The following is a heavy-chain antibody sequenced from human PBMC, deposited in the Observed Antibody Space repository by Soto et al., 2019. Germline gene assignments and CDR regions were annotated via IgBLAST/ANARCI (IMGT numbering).Heavy chain of an antibody. CDR2: ISWSSGSI. V-gene: IGHV3-9*01. J-gene: IGHJ6*04. CDR1: GFTFSSYS. CDR3: TKDQYYDFWSGPALDV. D-gene: IGHD3-3*01. Sequence: GGSLRLSCAASGFTFSSYSMHWVRQAPGKGLEWVSGISWSSGSIGYADSVKGRFTISRDNAKNSLYLQMNSLRAEDTALYYCTKDQYYDFWSGPALDVWGKGTTVTVSS.